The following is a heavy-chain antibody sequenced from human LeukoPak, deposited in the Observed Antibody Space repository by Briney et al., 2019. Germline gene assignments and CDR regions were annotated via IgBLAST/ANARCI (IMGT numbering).Heavy chain of an antibody. CDR3: ARYEQWLAFDY. J-gene: IGHJ4*02. CDR2: IYYSGST. D-gene: IGHD6-19*01. V-gene: IGHV4-30-4*01. Sequence: PSETLSLTCTVSGGSISSGDYYWSWIRQPPGKGLEWIGYIYYSGSTYYNPSLKSRVTISVDTSKNQFSLKLSSVTAADTAVYYCARYEQWLAFDYWGQGTLVTDSS. CDR1: GGSISSGDYY.